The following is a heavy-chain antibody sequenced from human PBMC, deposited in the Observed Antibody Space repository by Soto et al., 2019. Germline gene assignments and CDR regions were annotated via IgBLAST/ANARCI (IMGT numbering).Heavy chain of an antibody. CDR2: IVVGSGNT. V-gene: IGHV1-58*01. Sequence: SVKVSCKASGFTFTSSAVQWVRQARGQRLEWTGWIVVGSGNTNYAQKFQERVTITRDMSTSTAYMELSSLRSEDTAVYYCAAEGPTVRDAFDIWGQGTMVTVSS. CDR1: GFTFTSSA. D-gene: IGHD4-17*01. J-gene: IGHJ3*02. CDR3: AAEGPTVRDAFDI.